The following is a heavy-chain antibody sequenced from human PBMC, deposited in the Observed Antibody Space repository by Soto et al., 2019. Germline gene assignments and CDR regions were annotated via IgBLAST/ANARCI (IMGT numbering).Heavy chain of an antibody. J-gene: IGHJ4*02. D-gene: IGHD3-22*01. CDR3: ARDQKSDYYDSSGYSSLDY. CDR1: GGTFSSYA. Sequence: SVKVSCKASGGTFSSYAISWLRQSPGQGLEWMGGIIPIFGTANYAQKFQGRVTITADESTSTAYMELSSLRSEDTAVYYCARDQKSDYYDSSGYSSLDYWGQGTLVTVSS. CDR2: IIPIFGTA. V-gene: IGHV1-69*13.